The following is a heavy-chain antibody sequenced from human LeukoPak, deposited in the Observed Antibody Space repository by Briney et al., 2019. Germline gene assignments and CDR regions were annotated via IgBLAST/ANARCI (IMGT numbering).Heavy chain of an antibody. V-gene: IGHV4-31*03. D-gene: IGHD6-13*01. Sequence: SETLSLTCTVSGGSISSGGYYWSWIRQHPGKGLEWIGYIYYSGSTYYNPSLKSRVTISVDTSKNQSSLKLSSVTAADTAVYYCARAGVGSSWAIDYWGQGTLVTVSS. CDR1: GGSISSGGYY. J-gene: IGHJ4*02. CDR3: ARAGVGSSWAIDY. CDR2: IYYSGST.